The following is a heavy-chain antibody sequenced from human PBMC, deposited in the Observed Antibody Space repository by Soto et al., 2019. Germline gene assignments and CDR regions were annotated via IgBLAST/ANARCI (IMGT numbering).Heavy chain of an antibody. CDR3: ARGREHVLTGPTGFDS. J-gene: IGHJ4*02. CDR2: ISGSTYTI. V-gene: IGHV3-11*01. D-gene: IGHD3-9*01. Sequence: SLRLSCATSGFTFSDYYMVWIRQAPGKGLEWISFISGSTYTIYYAESVRGRFTISRDNAKNSLSLQMNSLRAEDTDVYYCARGREHVLTGPTGFDSWGQXPLVTVSS. CDR1: GFTFSDYY.